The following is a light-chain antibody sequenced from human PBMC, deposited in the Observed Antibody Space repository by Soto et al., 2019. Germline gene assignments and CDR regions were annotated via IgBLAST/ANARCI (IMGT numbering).Light chain of an antibody. CDR2: EGS. V-gene: IGLV2-23*01. J-gene: IGLJ2*01. Sequence: QSALTQPASVSGSPGQSITISCTGTSSDVGSYNLVSWYQQHPGKAPKLMIYEGSKRPSGVSKRFSGSKSGNTASLTISGLQDEEEDDYYCCSYAGSFVVFGGGTKLTVL. CDR1: SSDVGSYNL. CDR3: CSYAGSFVV.